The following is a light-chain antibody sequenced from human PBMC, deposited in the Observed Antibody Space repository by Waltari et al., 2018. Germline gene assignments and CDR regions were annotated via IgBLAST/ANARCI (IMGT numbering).Light chain of an antibody. CDR2: DAS. CDR3: QKYGTSPET. J-gene: IGKJ1*01. CDR1: QSVSRT. V-gene: IGKV3-20*01. Sequence: EIVLPQFSRTLSLTPGDKATISCRPSQSVSRTLAWYHQKPDQAPRLLIYDASSRATGIPDRFSGSGSGTDFSLTISRLEPEDFALYYCQKYGTSPETFGQGTKVEIK.